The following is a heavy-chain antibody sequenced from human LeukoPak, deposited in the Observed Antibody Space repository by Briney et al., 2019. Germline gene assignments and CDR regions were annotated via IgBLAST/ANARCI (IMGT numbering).Heavy chain of an antibody. CDR1: GFTFSSYA. CDR2: ISYDGSNK. CDR3: ARDGSSSRDYYYYYYMDV. J-gene: IGHJ6*03. V-gene: IGHV3-30*04. D-gene: IGHD6-6*01. Sequence: PGRSLRLSCAASGFTFSSYAMHWVRQAPGKGLEWVAVISYDGSNKYYADSVKGRFTITRDNSKNTLYLQMNSLRAEDTAVYYCARDGSSSRDYYYYYYMDVWGKGTTVTVSS.